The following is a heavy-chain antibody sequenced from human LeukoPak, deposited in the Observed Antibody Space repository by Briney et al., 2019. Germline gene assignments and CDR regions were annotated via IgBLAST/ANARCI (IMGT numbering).Heavy chain of an antibody. V-gene: IGHV1-69*05. D-gene: IGHD6-19*01. CDR3: ARDIRGIAVAGRKYHYYYYMDV. CDR2: IIPIFGTA. CDR1: GGTFSSYA. Sequence: SVKVSCKASGGTFSSYAISWVRQAPGQGLEWMGGIIPIFGTANYAQKFQGRVTITTDESTSTAYMELSSLRSEDTAVYYCARDIRGIAVAGRKYHYYYYMDVWGKGTTVTVSS. J-gene: IGHJ6*03.